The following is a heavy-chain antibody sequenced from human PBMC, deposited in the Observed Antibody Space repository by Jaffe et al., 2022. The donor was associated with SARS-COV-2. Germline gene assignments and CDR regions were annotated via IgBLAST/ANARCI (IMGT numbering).Heavy chain of an antibody. V-gene: IGHV4-59*08. CDR3: ARHSVGYYGMDV. CDR2: IYYSGST. Sequence: QVQLQESGPGLVKPSETLSLTCTVSGGSISSYYWSWIRQPPGKGLEWIGYIYYSGSTNYNPSLKSRVTISVDTSKNQFSLKLSSVTAADTAVYYCARHSVGYYGMDVWGQGTTVTVSS. CDR1: GGSISSYY. J-gene: IGHJ6*02.